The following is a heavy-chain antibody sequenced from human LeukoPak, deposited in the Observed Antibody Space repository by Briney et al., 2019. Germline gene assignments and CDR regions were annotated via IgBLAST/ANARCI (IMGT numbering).Heavy chain of an antibody. Sequence: SETLSLTCAVYGGSFSGFYWSWIRQPPGKGLEWIGEINHSGSTNYNPSLKSRVTISVDTSKNQFSLKLSSVTAADTAVYYCARGIAVAGYFDYWGQGTLVTVSS. CDR2: INHSGST. J-gene: IGHJ4*02. V-gene: IGHV4-34*01. CDR3: ARGIAVAGYFDY. CDR1: GGSFSGFY. D-gene: IGHD6-19*01.